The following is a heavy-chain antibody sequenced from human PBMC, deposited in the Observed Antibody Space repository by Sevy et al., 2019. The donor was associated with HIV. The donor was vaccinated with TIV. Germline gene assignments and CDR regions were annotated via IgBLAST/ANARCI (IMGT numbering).Heavy chain of an antibody. D-gene: IGHD4-17*01. V-gene: IGHV3-11*01. CDR3: ARAEEDADYPSYYFYGMDV. J-gene: IGHJ6*02. CDR2: ISTSGTTI. Sequence: GGSLRLSCAASGFIFSNYYMSWIRQAPGKGLEWVSYISTSGTTIFYADSGKDRFTIYRDNAKNLLYLQMNILRAEDTAVYFCARAEEDADYPSYYFYGMDVWGQGTTVTVSS. CDR1: GFIFSNYY.